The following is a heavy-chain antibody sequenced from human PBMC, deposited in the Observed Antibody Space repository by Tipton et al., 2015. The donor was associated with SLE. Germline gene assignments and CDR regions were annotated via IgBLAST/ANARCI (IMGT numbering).Heavy chain of an antibody. J-gene: IGHJ5*02. Sequence: TLSLTCAVYGGSFSGYYWSWIRQPPGKGLEWIGEINHGGSTNYNPSLKSRVTISGDTSKNQFSLKLSPVTAADTAVYYCARGGGSTRGGWFDPWGQGTLVTVSS. D-gene: IGHD1-26*01. CDR2: INHGGST. CDR1: GGSFSGYY. V-gene: IGHV4-34*01. CDR3: ARGGGSTRGGWFDP.